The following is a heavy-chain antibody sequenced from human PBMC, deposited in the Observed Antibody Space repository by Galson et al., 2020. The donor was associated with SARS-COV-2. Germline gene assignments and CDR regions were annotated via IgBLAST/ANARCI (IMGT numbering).Heavy chain of an antibody. J-gene: IGHJ4*02. Sequence: GGSLRLSCAASGFTFDDYTMYWVRQTPGKGLEWVSLISWNGGSTYYADSVKGRFTVSRDNSKNSLYLQMNSLRNEDTALYYCAKGIHLGEYSIDYWGQGTMVTVSS. CDR3: AKGIHLGEYSIDY. V-gene: IGHV3-43*01. D-gene: IGHD3-16*01. CDR1: GFTFDDYT. CDR2: ISWNGGST.